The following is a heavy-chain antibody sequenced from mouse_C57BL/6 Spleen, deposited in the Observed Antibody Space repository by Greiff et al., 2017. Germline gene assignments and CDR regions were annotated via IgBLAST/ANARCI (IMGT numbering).Heavy chain of an antibody. Sequence: EVKLVESGPGLVKPSQSLSLTCSVTGYSITSGYYWNWIRQFPGNKLEWMGYISYDGSNNYNPSLKNRISITRDTSKNQFFLKLNSVTTEDTATYYCAIYSNYYYAMDYWGQGTSVTVSS. J-gene: IGHJ4*01. CDR3: AIYSNYYYAMDY. CDR1: GYSITSGYY. CDR2: ISYDGSN. D-gene: IGHD2-5*01. V-gene: IGHV3-6*01.